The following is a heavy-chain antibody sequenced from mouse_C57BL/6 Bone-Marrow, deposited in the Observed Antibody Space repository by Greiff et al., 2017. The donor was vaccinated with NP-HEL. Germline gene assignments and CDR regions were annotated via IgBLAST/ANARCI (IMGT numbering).Heavy chain of an antibody. CDR1: GFNIKDDY. Sequence: VQLQQSGAELVRPGASVKLSCTASGFNIKDDYMHWVKQRPEQGLEWIGWIDPENGDTEYASKFQGKATITADTSSNTAYLQLSSLTSEDTAVYYCTTRNYGWYFDVWGTGTTVTVSS. D-gene: IGHD2-1*01. CDR3: TTRNYGWYFDV. J-gene: IGHJ1*03. V-gene: IGHV14-4*01. CDR2: IDPENGDT.